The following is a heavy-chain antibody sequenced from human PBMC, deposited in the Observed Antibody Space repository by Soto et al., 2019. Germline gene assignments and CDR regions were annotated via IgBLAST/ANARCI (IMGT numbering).Heavy chain of an antibody. CDR3: ARGAAGAFDF. J-gene: IGHJ3*01. CDR1: GDSVSSNSAA. Sequence: SQTLSLTCAISGDSVSSNSAAWNWIRQPPSRGLEWLGRTYYRSKWYSDYAVSVQSRITINPDTSKNQFSLQLNSVTPEDTAIYYCARGAAGAFDFWGQGTMVTVS. CDR2: TYYRSKWYS. V-gene: IGHV6-1*01.